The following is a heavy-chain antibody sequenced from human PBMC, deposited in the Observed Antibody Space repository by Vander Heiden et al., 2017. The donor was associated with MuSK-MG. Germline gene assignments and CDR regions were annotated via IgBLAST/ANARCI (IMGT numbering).Heavy chain of an antibody. CDR1: GCTFSSYA. Sequence: QVQLVQSGAEVKKPGSSVKVSCKASGCTFSSYAISWVRQAPGQGLEWMGGIIPIFGTANYAQKFQGRVTITADKSTSTAYMELSSLRSEDTAVYYCASSPLYYDYIWGSYAYDYWGQGTLVTVSS. J-gene: IGHJ4*02. CDR2: IIPIFGTA. CDR3: ASSPLYYDYIWGSYAYDY. V-gene: IGHV1-69*06. D-gene: IGHD3-16*01.